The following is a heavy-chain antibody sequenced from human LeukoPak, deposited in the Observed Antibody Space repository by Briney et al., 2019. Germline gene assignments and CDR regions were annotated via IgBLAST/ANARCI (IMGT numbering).Heavy chain of an antibody. CDR2: ISGSGGRT. D-gene: IGHD3-10*01. CDR1: GFTFCSYA. V-gene: IGHV3-23*01. Sequence: VGSLRLSSAASGFTFCSYAMSWVRQAPGKGLGWVSAISGSGGRTYYADSVKGRFTISRDNSTNTLYLQMNSLRAEDTAVYDCAKRGRGVIFGWTNPWGQRTLLTVSS. CDR3: AKRGRGVIFGWTNP. J-gene: IGHJ5*02.